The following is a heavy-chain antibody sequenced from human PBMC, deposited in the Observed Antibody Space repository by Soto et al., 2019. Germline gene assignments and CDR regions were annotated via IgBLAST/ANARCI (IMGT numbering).Heavy chain of an antibody. J-gene: IGHJ4*02. CDR2: INPSGGST. CDR3: ARDPPASYDSSGYYGLDY. D-gene: IGHD3-22*01. V-gene: IGHV1-46*01. CDR1: GYTFTSYY. Sequence: GASVKVSCKASGYTFTSYYMHWVRQAPGQGLEWMGIINPSGGSTSYAQKFQGSVTMTRDTSTSTVYMELSSLRSEDTAVYYCARDPPASYDSSGYYGLDYWGQGTLVTVSS.